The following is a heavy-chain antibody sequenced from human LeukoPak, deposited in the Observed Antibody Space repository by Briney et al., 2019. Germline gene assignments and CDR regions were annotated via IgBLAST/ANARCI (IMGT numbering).Heavy chain of an antibody. CDR2: INHSGNT. D-gene: IGHD2-2*01. CDR1: GGSFSAYY. J-gene: IGHJ4*02. Sequence: SETLSLTCAVYGGSFSAYYWSWIRQPPGKGLEWIGEINHSGNTNYNPSLESRVTISVDTSKNQFSLKLSSVTAADTAVYYCARGRGDIVVVPAAVREPAFHYWGQGNLVTVSS. V-gene: IGHV4-34*01. CDR3: ARGRGDIVVVPAAVREPAFHY.